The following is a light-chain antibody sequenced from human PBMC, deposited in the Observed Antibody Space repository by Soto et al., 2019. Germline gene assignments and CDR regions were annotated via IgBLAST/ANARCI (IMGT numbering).Light chain of an antibody. Sequence: IVLTQSPGTLSLSPGERTTLSCRASQSISRYLAWYQQKPGQGPRLLIYGASSRATGTPDRFSGSGSGTDFTLTISRLEPEDFALYYCQQRSNWPPEITFGQGTRLEIK. CDR3: QQRSNWPPEIT. J-gene: IGKJ5*01. CDR2: GAS. V-gene: IGKV3D-20*02. CDR1: QSISRY.